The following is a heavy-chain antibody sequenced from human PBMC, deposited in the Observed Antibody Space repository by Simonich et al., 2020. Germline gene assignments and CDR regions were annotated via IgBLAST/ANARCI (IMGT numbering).Heavy chain of an antibody. CDR1: GSTFNSYD. CDR3: ARTYSGSYYYFDY. CDR2: MNPNSSNT. J-gene: IGHJ4*02. Sequence: QVQLVQSGAEVKKPGASVKVSFKASGSTFNSYDINWVRQSTGQGHEWMGWMNPNSSNTGYAQKFQGRVTITRNTSISTAYMELSSLRSEDTAVYYCARTYSGSYYYFDYWGQGTLVTVSS. D-gene: IGHD1-26*01. V-gene: IGHV1-8*03.